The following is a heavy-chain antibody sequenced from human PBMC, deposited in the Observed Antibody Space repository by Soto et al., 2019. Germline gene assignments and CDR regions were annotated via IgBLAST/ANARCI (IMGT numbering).Heavy chain of an antibody. V-gene: IGHV3-23*01. D-gene: IGHD2-2*01. CDR2: ISSSGGST. CDR3: APGGYCSSTSCSRKYYYGMDV. Sequence: GVSLRLSCAASEFTFSSYAMSWVRQAPGKGLEWVSSISSSGGSTYYAESVKGRFPIYRDNSKNTLFLQMNTLRAEDTAVYYCAPGGYCSSTSCSRKYYYGMDVWGQGTTVTVCS. CDR1: EFTFSSYA. J-gene: IGHJ6*02.